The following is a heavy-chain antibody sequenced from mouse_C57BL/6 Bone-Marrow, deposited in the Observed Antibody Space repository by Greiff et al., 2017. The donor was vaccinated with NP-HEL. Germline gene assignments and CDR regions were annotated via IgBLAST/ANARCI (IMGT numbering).Heavy chain of an antibody. Sequence: DVQLQESGPGLVKPSQSLSLTCSVTGYSITSGYYWNWIRQFPGNKLEWMGYISYDGSNNYNPSLKNRISITRDTSKNQFFLKLNSVTTEDTATYYCASTYYGTWFAYWGQGTLVTVSA. D-gene: IGHD1-1*01. J-gene: IGHJ3*01. CDR1: GYSITSGYY. CDR3: ASTYYGTWFAY. V-gene: IGHV3-6*01. CDR2: ISYDGSN.